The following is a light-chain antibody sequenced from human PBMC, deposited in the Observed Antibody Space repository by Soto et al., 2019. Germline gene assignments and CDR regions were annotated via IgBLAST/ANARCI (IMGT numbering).Light chain of an antibody. Sequence: SALTQPASVSGSPGQSITIYCTGTSSDVGSYNLVSWYQQHPGKAPKLMIYEGSKRPSGVSNRFSGSKSGNTASLTISWLQAEDEADYYCCSYAGSSSYVFGTGTTVT. J-gene: IGLJ1*01. CDR1: SSDVGSYNL. V-gene: IGLV2-23*01. CDR3: CSYAGSSSYV. CDR2: EGS.